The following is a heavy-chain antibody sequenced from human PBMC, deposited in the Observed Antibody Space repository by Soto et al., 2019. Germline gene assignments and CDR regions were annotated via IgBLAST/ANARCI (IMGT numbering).Heavy chain of an antibody. CDR1: LDSISNSY. V-gene: IGHV4-4*07. J-gene: IGHJ5*02. D-gene: IGHD5-12*01. CDR3: AKGRGFYADNYFDP. Sequence: QVQLLASGPGLVKPSETLSLTCSVSLDSISNSYWTWIRQPAGKGLGWIGHIYSSGNANYNPSLNSRVTMSLDTSKNQFSLSLKSVTGADTAIYYCAKGRGFYADNYFDPWGQGTQVTVSS. CDR2: IYSSGNA.